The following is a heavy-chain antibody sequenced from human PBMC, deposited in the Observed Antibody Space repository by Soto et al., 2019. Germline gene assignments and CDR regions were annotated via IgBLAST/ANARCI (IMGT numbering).Heavy chain of an antibody. CDR2: ISGSGGST. CDR3: AKDLGSYDSSGYLPITLWFDP. D-gene: IGHD3-22*01. CDR1: GFTFSSYA. J-gene: IGHJ5*02. V-gene: IGHV3-23*01. Sequence: LRLSCAASGFTFSSYAMSWVRQAPGKGLEWVSAISGSGGSTYYADSVKGRFTISRDNSKNTLYLQMNSLRAEDTAVYYCAKDLGSYDSSGYLPITLWFDPWGQGTLVTVSS.